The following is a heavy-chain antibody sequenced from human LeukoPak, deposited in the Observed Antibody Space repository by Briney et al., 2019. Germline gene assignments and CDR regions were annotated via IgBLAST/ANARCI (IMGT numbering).Heavy chain of an antibody. J-gene: IGHJ4*02. CDR1: GFSFSNYW. CDR2: MNSDGSAT. V-gene: IGHV3-74*01. Sequence: GGSLRLSCAASGFSFSNYWMHWVRHAPGKELVWVTRMNSDGSATYYADSVQGRFTISRDNAKNTLYLQMNSLRAEDTAMYFCAKGPNYFDSWGQGTLVTVSS. CDR3: AKGPNYFDS.